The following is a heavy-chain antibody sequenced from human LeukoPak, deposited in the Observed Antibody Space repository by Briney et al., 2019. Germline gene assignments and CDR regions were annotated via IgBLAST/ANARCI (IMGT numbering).Heavy chain of an antibody. CDR2: IRYDGSNK. CDR3: ANSPSYYYDSSGYYPDY. D-gene: IGHD3-22*01. CDR1: GFTFSSYG. V-gene: IGHV3-30*02. J-gene: IGHJ4*02. Sequence: GGSLRLSCAASGFTFSSYGMHWVRQAPGKGLDWVAFIRYDGSNKYYADSVKGRFTISRDNSKNTLYLQMNSLRAEDTAVYYCANSPSYYYDSSGYYPDYWGRGTLVTVSS.